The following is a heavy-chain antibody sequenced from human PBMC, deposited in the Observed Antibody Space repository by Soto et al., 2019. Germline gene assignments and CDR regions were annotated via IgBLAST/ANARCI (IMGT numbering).Heavy chain of an antibody. Sequence: PSETLSLTCAVYGGSFSGYYWSWIRQPPGKGLEWIGEINHSGSTNYNPSLKSRVTISADTSKNQFSLKLSSVTAADTAVYYCARGNQGDYWGQGTLVTVSS. CDR3: ARGNQGDY. CDR2: INHSGST. J-gene: IGHJ4*02. V-gene: IGHV4-34*01. CDR1: GGSFSGYY.